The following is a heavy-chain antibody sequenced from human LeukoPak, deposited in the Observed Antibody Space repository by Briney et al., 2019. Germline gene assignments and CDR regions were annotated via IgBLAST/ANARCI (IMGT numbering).Heavy chain of an antibody. V-gene: IGHV3-21*01. CDR1: GFTFSSYS. J-gene: IGHJ4*02. D-gene: IGHD3-9*01. CDR2: ISSSSSYI. CDR3: ARVYDILTGFHPFDY. Sequence: PGGSLRLSCAASGFTFSSYSMNWVRQAPGKGLEWVSSISSSSSYIYYADSVKGRFTISRDNAKNSLYLQMNSLRAEDTAVYYCARVYDILTGFHPFDYWGQGTLVTVSS.